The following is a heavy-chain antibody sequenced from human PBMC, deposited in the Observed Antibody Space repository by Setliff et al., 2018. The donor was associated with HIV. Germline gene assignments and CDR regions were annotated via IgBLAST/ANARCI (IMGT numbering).Heavy chain of an antibody. CDR1: GFTFSSYG. D-gene: IGHD3-10*01. V-gene: IGHV3-23*01. J-gene: IGHJ3*01. Sequence: PGGSLRLSCAASGFTFSSYGMSWVRQAPERGLEWVSAISDSGDNTNYADSVKGRFTISRDNSKNTLYLQMNSLRAEDTAIYYCAKDSRRGDAYNVGVFDFWGQGTMVTVSS. CDR3: AKDSRRGDAYNVGVFDF. CDR2: ISDSGDNT.